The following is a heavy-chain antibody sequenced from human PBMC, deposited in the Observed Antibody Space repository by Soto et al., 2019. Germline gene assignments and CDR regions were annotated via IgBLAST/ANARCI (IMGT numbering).Heavy chain of an antibody. D-gene: IGHD3-9*01. CDR3: ASQYYDILTGYFH. CDR2: ISWNSGSI. Sequence: EVQLVESGGGLVQPGRSLRLSCAASGFTFDDYAMHWVRQAPGKGLEWVSGISWNSGSIGYADSVKGRFTISRDNAKNSLYLQMNSLRAEDTALYYCASQYYDILTGYFHWGQGTLVTVSS. CDR1: GFTFDDYA. V-gene: IGHV3-9*01. J-gene: IGHJ4*02.